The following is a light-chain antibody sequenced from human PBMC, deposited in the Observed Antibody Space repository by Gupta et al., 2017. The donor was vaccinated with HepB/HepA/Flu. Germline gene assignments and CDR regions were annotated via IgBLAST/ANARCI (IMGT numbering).Light chain of an antibody. Sequence: SYVLTQPPSVSVAPEKTARITCGGNNIGSKSVHWYQQKPGQAPVLVIYYDNDRPSGIPERFSGSNSGNTATQTISRVEAGDEADYYCQVWDSSSDHVVFGGGTKLTVL. CDR1: NIGSKS. CDR2: YDN. J-gene: IGLJ2*01. V-gene: IGLV3-21*04. CDR3: QVWDSSSDHVV.